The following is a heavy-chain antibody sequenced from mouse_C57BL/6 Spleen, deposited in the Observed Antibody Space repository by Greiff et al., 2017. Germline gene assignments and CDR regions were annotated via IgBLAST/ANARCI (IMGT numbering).Heavy chain of an antibody. V-gene: IGHV1-4*01. CDR1: GYTFTSYT. D-gene: IGHD4-1*01. CDR3: GWDHFDY. Sequence: QVQLKQSGAELARPGASVKMSCKASGYTFTSYTMHWVKQRPGQGLEWIGYINPSSGYTKYNQKFKDKATLTADKSSSTAYMQLSSLTSEDSAVYYCGWDHFDYWGQGTTLTVSS. CDR2: INPSSGYT. J-gene: IGHJ2*01.